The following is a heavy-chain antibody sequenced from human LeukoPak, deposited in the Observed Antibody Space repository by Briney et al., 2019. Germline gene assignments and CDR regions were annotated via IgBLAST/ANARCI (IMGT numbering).Heavy chain of an antibody. D-gene: IGHD5-12*01. CDR1: GFSFSNYV. CDR3: AKDMQTWPRFPDY. J-gene: IGHJ4*02. V-gene: IGHV3-23*01. CDR2: ISDSGSTA. Sequence: GGSLRLSCGASGFSFSNYVMSWVRQAPGKGLEWVSGISDSGSTAFYADSVKGRFTSSRDNPKNTLYLQINSLRAEDTAVYYCAKDMQTWPRFPDYWGQGTLVTVSS.